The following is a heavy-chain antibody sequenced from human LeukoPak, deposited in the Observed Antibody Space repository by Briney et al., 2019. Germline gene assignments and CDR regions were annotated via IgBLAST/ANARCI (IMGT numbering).Heavy chain of an antibody. D-gene: IGHD1-26*01. CDR1: GFTFSDYA. V-gene: IGHV3-33*03. CDR2: IWYDGNVK. J-gene: IGHJ1*01. Sequence: GGSLRLSCVVSGFTFSDYAMHWVRQAQGKGLEWVAVIWYDGNVKYYADSVKGRFTISRDNSKNTLYLQMNSLRAEDTAVYHCAKEVVGAFQYWGQGTLVTVSS. CDR3: AKEVVGAFQY.